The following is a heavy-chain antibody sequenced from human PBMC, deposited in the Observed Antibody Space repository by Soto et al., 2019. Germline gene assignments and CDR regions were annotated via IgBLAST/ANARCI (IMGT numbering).Heavy chain of an antibody. CDR1: GYSFSSYG. V-gene: IGHV1-18*01. J-gene: IGHJ4*02. Sequence: QVQLVQSGAELRKPGASVKVSCKASGYSFSSYGINWVRQAPGQGLEWMGWINNYNGNRNYAQKFEDRVTMTTATATNTVYMELRSLKSDDTAIYYWARDRLSGYDSSGFYSWGQGTLVTVSS. D-gene: IGHD3-22*01. CDR3: ARDRLSGYDSSGFYS. CDR2: INNYNGNR.